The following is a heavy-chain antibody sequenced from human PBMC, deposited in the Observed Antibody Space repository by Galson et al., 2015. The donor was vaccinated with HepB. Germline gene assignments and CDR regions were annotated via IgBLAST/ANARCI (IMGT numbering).Heavy chain of an antibody. CDR2: ISSDENSK. J-gene: IGHJ4*02. V-gene: IGHV3-30*04. CDR3: ATERAISDNYFDY. CDR1: GFSFSTYT. D-gene: IGHD2/OR15-2a*01. Sequence: SLRLSCAASGFSFSTYTMHWVRQAPGKGLEWVAVISSDENSKVYADSVKGRFTISRDNSVNTLYLQMNSLRVEDTAVYYCATERAISDNYFDYWGQGTLVTVSS.